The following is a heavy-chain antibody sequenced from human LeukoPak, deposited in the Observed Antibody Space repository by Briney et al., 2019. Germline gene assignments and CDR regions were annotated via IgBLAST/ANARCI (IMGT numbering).Heavy chain of an antibody. CDR3: ARIPSGYCGGDCYFDY. D-gene: IGHD2-21*02. J-gene: IGHJ4*02. CDR2: ISSSSSYT. V-gene: IGHV3-11*03. Sequence: PGGSLRLSCAASGFTFSDYYMSWIRQAPGKGLEWVSYISSSSSYTNYADSVKGRFTISRDNSKNTLYLQMNSLRAEDTAVYYCARIPSGYCGGDCYFDYWGQGTLVTVSS. CDR1: GFTFSDYY.